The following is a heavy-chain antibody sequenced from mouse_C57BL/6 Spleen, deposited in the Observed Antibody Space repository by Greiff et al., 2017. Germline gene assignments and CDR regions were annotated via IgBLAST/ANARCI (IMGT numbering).Heavy chain of an antibody. J-gene: IGHJ4*01. Sequence: VQLQQPGAELVRPGTSVKLSCKASGYTFTSYWMHWVKQRPGQGLEWIGVIDPSDSYTNYNQKFKSKATLTVDTSSSTAYMQLSSLTSEDSAVYYCARSGYSNYFAMDYWGQGTSVTVSS. V-gene: IGHV1-59*01. CDR2: IDPSDSYT. CDR3: ARSGYSNYFAMDY. CDR1: GYTFTSYW. D-gene: IGHD2-5*01.